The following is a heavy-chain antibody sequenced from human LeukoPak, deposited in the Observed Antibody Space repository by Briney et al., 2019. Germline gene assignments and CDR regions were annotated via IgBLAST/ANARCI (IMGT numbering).Heavy chain of an antibody. Sequence: GGSLRLSCAASGFTFSSYAMSWVRQAPGKGLEWVSAISGSGGSTYYADSVKGRFTNSRDNSKNTLYLQMNSLRAEDTAVYYCAKDLRGYSYGYFDYWGQGTLVTVSS. CDR1: GFTFSSYA. V-gene: IGHV3-23*01. CDR2: ISGSGGST. CDR3: AKDLRGYSYGYFDY. D-gene: IGHD5-18*01. J-gene: IGHJ4*02.